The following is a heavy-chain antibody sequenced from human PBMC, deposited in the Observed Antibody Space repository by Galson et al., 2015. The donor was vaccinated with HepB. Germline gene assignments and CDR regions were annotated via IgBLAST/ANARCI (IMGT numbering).Heavy chain of an antibody. V-gene: IGHV3-21*01. Sequence: LSCAASGITFNTYSMNWVRQAPGKGLEWVASISSSSSYIYYADSVKGRFTISRDNARNSLYLQMNSLRAEDTAVYHCATVEILVVRGGLRTRSYFDYWGRGTLVTASS. J-gene: IGHJ4*02. CDR2: ISSSSSYI. CDR3: ATVEILVVRGGLRTRSYFDY. D-gene: IGHD3-10*01. CDR1: GITFNTYS.